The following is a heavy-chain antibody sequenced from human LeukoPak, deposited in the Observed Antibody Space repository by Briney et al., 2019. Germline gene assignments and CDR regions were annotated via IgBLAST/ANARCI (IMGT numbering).Heavy chain of an antibody. CDR3: ARTGYCSSTSCLKGVDY. V-gene: IGHV3-53*01. D-gene: IGHD2-2*01. Sequence: PGGSLRLSCAASGFSVSSSYMNWVRQAPGKGLEWVSIIYRDGKTFYADYVKGRFTISRDSSKNTLYLQMNSLRAEDTAVYYCARTGYCSSTSCLKGVDYWGQGTLVTVSS. CDR2: IYRDGKT. J-gene: IGHJ4*02. CDR1: GFSVSSSY.